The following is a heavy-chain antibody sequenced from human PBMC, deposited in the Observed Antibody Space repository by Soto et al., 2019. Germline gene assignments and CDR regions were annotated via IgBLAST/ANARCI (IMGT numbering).Heavy chain of an antibody. V-gene: IGHV1-18*01. CDR1: GYTFTSYG. CDR3: ARGGGWTNGVCYTWCSQPTLDY. Sequence: QVQLVQSGAEVKKPGASVKVSCKASGYTFTSYGISWVRQAPGQGLEWMGWISAYNGNTNYAQKLQGRVTMTTDTSTSTAYMGLRSLRSDDPAVYYCARGGGWTNGVCYTWCSQPTLDYWCQGALVTVSS. CDR2: ISAYNGNT. J-gene: IGHJ4*02. D-gene: IGHD2-8*01.